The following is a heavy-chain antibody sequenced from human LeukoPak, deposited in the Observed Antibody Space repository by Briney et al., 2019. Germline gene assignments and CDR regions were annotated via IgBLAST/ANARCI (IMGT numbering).Heavy chain of an antibody. D-gene: IGHD5-24*01. CDR1: GFTFSTYS. CDR3: ARASFQRWLQLGGD. V-gene: IGHV3-48*02. J-gene: IGHJ4*02. Sequence: GGSLRLSCTASGFTFSTYSMNWVRQAPGKGLEWVSYISSSSSTIYYADSVKGRFTISRDNAKNSLYLQMNSLRDEDTAVYYCARASFQRWLQLGGDWGQGALVTVSS. CDR2: ISSSSSTI.